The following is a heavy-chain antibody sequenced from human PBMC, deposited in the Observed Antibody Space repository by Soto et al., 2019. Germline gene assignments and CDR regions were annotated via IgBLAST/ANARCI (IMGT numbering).Heavy chain of an antibody. CDR3: AKDSGVGATTGYFDY. Sequence: GGSLRLSCAASGFTFDDYTMHWVRQAPGKGLEWVSLISWDGGSTYYADSVKGRFTISRDNSKNSLYLQMNSLRTEDTALYYCAKDSGVGATTGYFDYWGQGTLVTVSS. CDR1: GFTFDDYT. V-gene: IGHV3-43*01. D-gene: IGHD1-26*01. J-gene: IGHJ4*02. CDR2: ISWDGGST.